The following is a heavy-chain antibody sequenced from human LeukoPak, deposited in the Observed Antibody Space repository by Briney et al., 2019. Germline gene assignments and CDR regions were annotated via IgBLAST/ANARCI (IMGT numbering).Heavy chain of an antibody. CDR2: INHSGST. J-gene: IGHJ4*02. D-gene: IGHD3-22*01. CDR1: GVSFSGYY. V-gene: IGHV4-34*01. Sequence: SETLSLTCAVYGVSFSGYYLSWIRQPPGKGLEWIGEINHSGSTNYNPSLKSRVTISVDTSKNQFSLKLSSVTAADTAVYYCARGDDSSGYYYPFDYWGQGTLVTVSS. CDR3: ARGDDSSGYYYPFDY.